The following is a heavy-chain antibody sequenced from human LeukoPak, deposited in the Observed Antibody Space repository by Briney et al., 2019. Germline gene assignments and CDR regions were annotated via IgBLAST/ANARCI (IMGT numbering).Heavy chain of an antibody. CDR1: GGSFSGYY. J-gene: IGHJ4*02. V-gene: IGHV4-34*01. CDR2: INHSGST. Sequence: SETLPLTCAVYGGSFSGYYWSWIRQPPGKGLEWIGEINHSGSTNYNPSLKSRVTISVDTSKNQFSLKLSSVTAADTAVYYCASAQLPGSEDYWGQGTLVTVSS. CDR3: ASAQLPGSEDY. D-gene: IGHD1-26*01.